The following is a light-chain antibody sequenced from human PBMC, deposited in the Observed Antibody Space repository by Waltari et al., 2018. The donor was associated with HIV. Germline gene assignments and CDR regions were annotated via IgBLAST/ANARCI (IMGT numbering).Light chain of an antibody. V-gene: IGLV1-40*03. CDR1: SSNIGAGYE. CDR3: QSYDTSLSAWV. CDR2: NNK. Sequence: QSVLTQPPSISGAPGQRITVSCSGTSSNIGAGYEVHWYQQIPGTAPKLLLYNNKNRPSGVPDRFSASKSDASASLAITGLQAADEGDYFCQSYDTSLSAWVFGGGTRLTVL. J-gene: IGLJ2*01.